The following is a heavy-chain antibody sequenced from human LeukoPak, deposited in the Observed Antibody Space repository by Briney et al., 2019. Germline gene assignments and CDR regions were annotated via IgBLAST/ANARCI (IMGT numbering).Heavy chain of an antibody. V-gene: IGHV3-23*01. J-gene: IGHJ4*02. CDR2: ISGSGGST. CDR1: GFTFSNYA. CDR3: VATVTILDY. Sequence: GGSLRLSCAASGFTFSNYAMSWVRQAPGKGLEWVSAISGSGGSTYYAGSVKGRFTISRDNSKNTVYLQMNSLRAEDTAVYYCVATVTILDYWGQGTLVTVSS. D-gene: IGHD4-17*01.